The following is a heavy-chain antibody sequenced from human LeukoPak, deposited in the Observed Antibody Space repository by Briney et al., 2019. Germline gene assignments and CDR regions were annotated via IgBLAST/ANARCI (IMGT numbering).Heavy chain of an antibody. V-gene: IGHV3-30*18. CDR2: ISYDGSNK. CDR1: GFTFSSYG. Sequence: PGGSLRLSCAASGFTFSSYGMHWVRQAPGKGLEWVAVISYDGSNKYYADSVKGRFTISRDNSKNTLYLQMNSLRAEDTAVYYCAKDHGAAEYSSSWPLSMDVWGQGTTVTVSS. CDR3: AKDHGAAEYSSSWPLSMDV. J-gene: IGHJ6*02. D-gene: IGHD6-13*01.